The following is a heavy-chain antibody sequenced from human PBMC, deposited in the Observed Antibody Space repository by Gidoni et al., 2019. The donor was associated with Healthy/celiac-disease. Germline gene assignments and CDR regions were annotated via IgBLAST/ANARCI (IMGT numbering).Heavy chain of an antibody. D-gene: IGHD2-15*01. Sequence: QVQLQESGPGLAKPSQTLSLTCPVSGGSISRCGSYWSWIRQHPGKGLEWIGYIYYSGSTYYNPSLKSRVTISVDTSKNQFSLKLSSVTAADTAVYYCARVSRVVVVAATPLANWFDPWGQGTLVTVSS. V-gene: IGHV4-31*03. CDR3: ARVSRVVVVAATPLANWFDP. CDR2: IYYSGST. J-gene: IGHJ5*02. CDR1: GGSISRCGSY.